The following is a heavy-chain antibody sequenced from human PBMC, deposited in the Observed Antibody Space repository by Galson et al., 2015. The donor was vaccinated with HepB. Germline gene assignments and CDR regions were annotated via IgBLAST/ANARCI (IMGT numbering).Heavy chain of an antibody. CDR3: AKDLSLIAAAGSAFDI. CDR1: GFTFSSYA. V-gene: IGHV3-23*01. D-gene: IGHD6-13*01. J-gene: IGHJ3*02. CDR2: ISGSGGST. Sequence: SLRLSCAASGFTFSSYAMSWVRQAPGKGLEWVSAISGSGGSTYYADSVKGRFTISRDNSKNTLYLQMNSLRAEDTAVYYCAKDLSLIAAAGSAFDIWGQGTMVTVSS.